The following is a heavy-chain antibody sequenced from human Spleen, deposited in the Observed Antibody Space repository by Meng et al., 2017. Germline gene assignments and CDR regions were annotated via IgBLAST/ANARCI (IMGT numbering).Heavy chain of an antibody. Sequence: ASVKVSCKASGYTFTSYYMHWVRQAPGQGLEWMGIINPSGGNTSYAQKFQGRVTMTRDTSTSTVYMELGSLRSEDTAVYYCARAVVVVPAAILPQYYYYYGMDVWGQGTTVTVSS. CDR3: ARAVVVVPAAILPQYYYYYGMDV. CDR2: INPSGGNT. CDR1: GYTFTSYY. V-gene: IGHV1-46*01. J-gene: IGHJ6*02. D-gene: IGHD2-2*01.